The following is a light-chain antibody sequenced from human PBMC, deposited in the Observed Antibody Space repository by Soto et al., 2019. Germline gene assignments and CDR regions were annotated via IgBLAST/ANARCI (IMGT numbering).Light chain of an antibody. Sequence: DIQMTQSPSSLSASVGDRVTITCRASQGISTYLAWYQQKPGKVPKLLIYAASTLQSGVPSRFSGSGSGTDFTLTISSLQSEDVATYYCQKYNSVPLTFGGGTKVEIK. J-gene: IGKJ4*01. V-gene: IGKV1-27*01. CDR2: AAS. CDR3: QKYNSVPLT. CDR1: QGISTY.